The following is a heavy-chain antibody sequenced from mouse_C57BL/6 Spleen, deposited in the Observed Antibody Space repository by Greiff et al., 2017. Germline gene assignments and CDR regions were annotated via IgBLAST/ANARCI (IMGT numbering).Heavy chain of an antibody. V-gene: IGHV1-50*01. CDR1: GYTFTSYW. D-gene: IGHD4-1*01. J-gene: IGHJ2*01. CDR3: ARDWYFDY. CDR2: IDPSDSYT. Sequence: QFQLQQPGAELVKPGASVKLSCKASGYTFTSYWMQWVKQRPGQGLEWIGEIDPSDSYTNYNQKFKGKATLTVDTSSSTAYMQLSSLTSEDSAVYYCARDWYFDYWGQGTTLTVSS.